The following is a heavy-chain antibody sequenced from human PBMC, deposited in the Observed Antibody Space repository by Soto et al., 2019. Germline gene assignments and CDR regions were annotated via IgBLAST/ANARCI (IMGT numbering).Heavy chain of an antibody. CDR1: GFTFSTYA. Sequence: EVQLLVSGGGLVHPGGSLRLSCAASGFTFSTYAMNWVRQAPGKGLEWVSAISGSGGGTYYADSVRGRFTISRDNSRNTVYLQMNSLRAEDTALYYCAKPHYSHSSGFFGYWGQGTLVTVSS. CDR2: ISGSGGGT. CDR3: AKPHYSHSSGFFGY. V-gene: IGHV3-23*01. D-gene: IGHD3-22*01. J-gene: IGHJ4*02.